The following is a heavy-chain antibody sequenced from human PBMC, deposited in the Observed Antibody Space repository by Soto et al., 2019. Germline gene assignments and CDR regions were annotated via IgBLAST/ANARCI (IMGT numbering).Heavy chain of an antibody. D-gene: IGHD6-13*01. CDR3: ANFFSAAAGGGY. J-gene: IGHJ4*02. CDR1: GFTFSSYA. CDR2: ISGSGGST. Sequence: EVQLLESGGGLVQPGGSLRLSCAASGFTFSSYAMSWVRQAPGKGLEWVSAISGSGGSTYYADSVKGRFTISRDNSKNTLYLQMNSLRAEDTGVYYCANFFSAAAGGGYWGQGTLVTVSS. V-gene: IGHV3-23*01.